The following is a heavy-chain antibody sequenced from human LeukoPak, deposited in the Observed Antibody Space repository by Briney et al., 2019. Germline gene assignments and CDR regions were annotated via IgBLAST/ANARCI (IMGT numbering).Heavy chain of an antibody. CDR3: ARAPSWSGYPRRPYYFDY. CDR2: ISYDGSNK. V-gene: IGHV3-30-3*01. Sequence: GRSLRLSCAASGFTFSSYAMHWVRQAPGKGLEWVAVISYDGSNKYYADSVKGRFTISRDNSKNTLYLQMNSLRAEDTAVYYCARAPSWSGYPRRPYYFDYWGQGTLVTVSS. D-gene: IGHD3-3*01. CDR1: GFTFSSYA. J-gene: IGHJ4*02.